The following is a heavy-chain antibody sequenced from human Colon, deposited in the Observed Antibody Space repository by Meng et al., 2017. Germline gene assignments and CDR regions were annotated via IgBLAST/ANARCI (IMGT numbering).Heavy chain of an antibody. CDR3: ARRGGDYLEVYFDY. V-gene: IGHV4-31*03. CDR2: IHSSGST. D-gene: IGHD4-17*01. Sequence: QVQLQQWGAGLVKPSQTLSPTCTVSGGSISSGDFYWSWLRQHPGEGLEWIGYIHSSGSTYYNPSLRSRLTISLDSSKNQFSLSLGSASAADTAVYYCARRGGDYLEVYFDYWGQGTLVTVSS. CDR1: GGSISSGDFY. J-gene: IGHJ4*02.